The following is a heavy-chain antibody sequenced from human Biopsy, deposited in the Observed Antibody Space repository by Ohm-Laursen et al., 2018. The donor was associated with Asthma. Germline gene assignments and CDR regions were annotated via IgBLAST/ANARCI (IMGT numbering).Heavy chain of an antibody. D-gene: IGHD1-1*01. CDR2: ISKDASTQ. Sequence: SLRLSCAATGFSFSNFAIHWVRQAPGKGLEWVGVISKDASTQGYADSVKGRFTMARDNSKNTLDLQMNSLREEDTAVYYCVRDGTDDALDIWGQGTVVSVSS. V-gene: IGHV3-30*01. CDR3: VRDGTDDALDI. CDR1: GFSFSNFA. J-gene: IGHJ3*02.